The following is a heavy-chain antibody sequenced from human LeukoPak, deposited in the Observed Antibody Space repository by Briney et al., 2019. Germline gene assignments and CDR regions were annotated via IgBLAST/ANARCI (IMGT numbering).Heavy chain of an antibody. CDR2: IYHSGST. CDR3: ARGRITIFGVVDYYFDY. V-gene: IGHV4-38-2*02. D-gene: IGHD3-3*01. J-gene: IGHJ4*02. Sequence: SETLSLTCTVSGGSISSYYWGWIRQPPGKGLEWIGSIYHSGSTYYNPSLKSRVTISVDTSKNQFSLKLSSVTAADTAVYYCARGRITIFGVVDYYFDYWGQGTLVTVSS. CDR1: GGSISSYY.